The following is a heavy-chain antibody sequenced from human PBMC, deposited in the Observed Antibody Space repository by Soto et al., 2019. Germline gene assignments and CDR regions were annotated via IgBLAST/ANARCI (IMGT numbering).Heavy chain of an antibody. J-gene: IGHJ4*02. CDR2: TNSDGSDT. D-gene: IGHD6-19*01. CDR1: GFTFSSYW. V-gene: IGHV3-74*01. Sequence: PGGSLRLSCAASGFTFSSYWMYWVRQAPGNGLVWVSRTNSDGSDTSYADSVKGRFTISRDNAKNTLYLQMNSLRAEDTAVYYCARDRGWSLFDFWGQGTLVTVSS. CDR3: ARDRGWSLFDF.